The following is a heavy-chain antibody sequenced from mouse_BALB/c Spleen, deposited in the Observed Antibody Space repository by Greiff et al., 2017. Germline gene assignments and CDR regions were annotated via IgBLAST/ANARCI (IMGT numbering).Heavy chain of an antibody. CDR3: ARSGGGYAMDY. V-gene: IGHV1-4*01. CDR1: GYTFTSYT. CDR2: INPSSGYT. J-gene: IGHJ4*01. D-gene: IGHD3-1*01. Sequence: VQLQESGAELARPGASVKMSCKASGYTFTSYTMHWVKQRPGQGLEWIGYINPSSGYTNYNQKFKDKATLTADKSSSTAYMQLSSLTSEDSAVYYCARSGGGYAMDYWGQGTSVTVSS.